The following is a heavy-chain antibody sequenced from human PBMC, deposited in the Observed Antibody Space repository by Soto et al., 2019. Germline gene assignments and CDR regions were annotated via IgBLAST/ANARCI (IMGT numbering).Heavy chain of an antibody. V-gene: IGHV3-15*01. CDR2: IKSKTDGGTT. D-gene: IGHD1-7*01. CDR1: GFTFSNAW. J-gene: IGHJ4*02. Sequence: GGSLRLSCAASGFTFSNAWMSWVRQAPGKGLEWVGRIKSKTDGGTTDYAAPVKGRFTISRDDSKNTLYLQMNSLKTEDTAVYYCTTEGYWNYGYFDYWGQGTLVTVSS. CDR3: TTEGYWNYGYFDY.